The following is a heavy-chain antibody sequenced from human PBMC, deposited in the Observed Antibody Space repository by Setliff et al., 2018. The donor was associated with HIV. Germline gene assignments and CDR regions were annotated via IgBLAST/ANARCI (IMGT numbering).Heavy chain of an antibody. CDR2: INPNNGGT. D-gene: IGHD5-18*01. Sequence: ASVKVSCKASGYTFTGYYMHWVRQAPGQGLEWMGWINPNNGGTNYAQKFQGRVTMTRDTSISTAHMELSRLRSDDTAVYYCARSDTAMGHFDYWGQGTLVTVSS. J-gene: IGHJ4*02. CDR3: ARSDTAMGHFDY. CDR1: GYTFTGYY. V-gene: IGHV1-2*02.